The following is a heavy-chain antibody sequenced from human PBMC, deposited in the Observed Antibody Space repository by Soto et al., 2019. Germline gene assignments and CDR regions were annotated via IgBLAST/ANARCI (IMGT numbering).Heavy chain of an antibody. J-gene: IGHJ4*02. Sequence: QVQLQQWGAGLLKPSETLSLTCAVYGGSFSGYYWSWIRQPPGKGLEWIGEINHSGSTNYNPSLKSRVTISVDTSKNQFSLKLSSVTAADTAVYYCARGPLPDKIWLPLCYWGQGTLVTVSS. V-gene: IGHV4-34*01. CDR3: ARGPLPDKIWLPLCY. CDR2: INHSGST. D-gene: IGHD5-18*01. CDR1: GGSFSGYY.